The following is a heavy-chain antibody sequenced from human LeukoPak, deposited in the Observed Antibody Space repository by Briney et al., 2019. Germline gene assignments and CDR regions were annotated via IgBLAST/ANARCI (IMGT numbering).Heavy chain of an antibody. Sequence: GRSLILSCAASGFTFTNYGMHWVRQAPGKGLEWVAVIWYDGSNKYYTGSVKGRFTISRDNSKNTLFLQMNSLRAEDTAVYYCARDRSHITGTTRYYYGMDVWGPGTTVTVSS. CDR2: IWYDGSNK. D-gene: IGHD1-7*01. CDR3: ARDRSHITGTTRYYYGMDV. J-gene: IGHJ6*02. V-gene: IGHV3-33*01. CDR1: GFTFTNYG.